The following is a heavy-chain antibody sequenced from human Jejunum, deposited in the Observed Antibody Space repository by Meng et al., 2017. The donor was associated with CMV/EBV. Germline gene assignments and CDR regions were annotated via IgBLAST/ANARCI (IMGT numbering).Heavy chain of an antibody. CDR3: ARQPGSLAY. CDR1: GFTFSAHA. J-gene: IGHJ4*02. Sequence: QVLLVGSGGGVVQPGRSLGLSCRAPGFTFSAHAMHWVRQAPGKGLEWVAVISDDGSNEYYADSVKGRFTISRDNSKNTLYLQMNSLRAADTAVYYCARQPGSLAYWGQGTLVTVSS. CDR2: ISDDGSNE. V-gene: IGHV3-30-3*01.